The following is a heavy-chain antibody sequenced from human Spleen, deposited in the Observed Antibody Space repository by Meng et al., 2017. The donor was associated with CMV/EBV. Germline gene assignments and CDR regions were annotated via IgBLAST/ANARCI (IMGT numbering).Heavy chain of an antibody. Sequence: GESLKISCAASGFTFSSYAMHWVRQAPGKGLEWVAVISYDGSNKYYADSVKGRFTISRDNAKNSLYLLMNTLRAEDTAVYYCARYSSSWSRYFDYWGQGTLVTVSS. J-gene: IGHJ4*02. CDR2: ISYDGSNK. V-gene: IGHV3-30*04. CDR3: ARYSSSWSRYFDY. D-gene: IGHD6-13*01. CDR1: GFTFSSYA.